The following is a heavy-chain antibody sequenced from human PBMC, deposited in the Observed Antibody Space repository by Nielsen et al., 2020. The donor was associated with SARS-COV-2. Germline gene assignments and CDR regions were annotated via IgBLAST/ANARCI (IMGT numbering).Heavy chain of an antibody. V-gene: IGHV1-8*01. CDR3: ARWGIAAPDFDY. J-gene: IGHJ4*02. Sequence: ASVKVSCKASGYTFTSYDINWVRQATGQGLEWMGWMNPNSGNTGYAQKFQGRVTMTRNTSISTAYMELRSLRSDDTAVYYCARWGIAAPDFDYWGQGTLVTVSS. CDR2: MNPNSGNT. CDR1: GYTFTSYD. D-gene: IGHD6-13*01.